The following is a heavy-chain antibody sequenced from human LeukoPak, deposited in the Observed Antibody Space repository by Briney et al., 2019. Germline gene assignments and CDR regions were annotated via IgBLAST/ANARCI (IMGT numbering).Heavy chain of an antibody. J-gene: IGHJ4*02. CDR1: GGSFSGYH. Sequence: SETLSLTCAVHGGSFSGYHWNWLRQSPSKGLEWIGEINDRGRTNYNPSLESRVTLSVDTSKKEFSLKLSAVTAADTGVYYCARDPTTVTSLPYYFDFWGQGTLVSVSS. D-gene: IGHD4-17*01. CDR3: ARDPTTVTSLPYYFDF. V-gene: IGHV4-34*01. CDR2: INDRGRT.